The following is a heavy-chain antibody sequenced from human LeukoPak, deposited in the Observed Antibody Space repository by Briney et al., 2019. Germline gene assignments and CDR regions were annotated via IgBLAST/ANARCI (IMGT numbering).Heavy chain of an antibody. CDR3: ARGRYCSGGSCYGDWFDP. J-gene: IGHJ5*02. CDR1: GYTFTSYD. CDR2: MNPNSGNT. V-gene: IGHV1-8*01. Sequence: ASVKVFCKASGYTFTSYDINWVRQATGQGLEWMGWMNPNSGNTGYAQKFQGRVTMTRNTSISTAYMELSSLRSEDTAVYYCARGRYCSGGSCYGDWFDPWGQGTLVTVSS. D-gene: IGHD2-15*01.